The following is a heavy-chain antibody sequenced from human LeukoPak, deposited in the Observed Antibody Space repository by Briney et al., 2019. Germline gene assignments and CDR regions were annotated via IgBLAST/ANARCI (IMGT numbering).Heavy chain of an antibody. CDR2: ISYDGSNK. Sequence: GRSLRLSCAASGFTFSSYGMHWVRQAPGKGLEWVAVISYDGSNKYYADSVKGRFTISRDNSKNTLYLQMNSLRAEDTAVYYCAKDREWLVVSLSFQHWGQGTLVTVSS. D-gene: IGHD6-19*01. J-gene: IGHJ1*01. CDR1: GFTFSSYG. V-gene: IGHV3-30*18. CDR3: AKDREWLVVSLSFQH.